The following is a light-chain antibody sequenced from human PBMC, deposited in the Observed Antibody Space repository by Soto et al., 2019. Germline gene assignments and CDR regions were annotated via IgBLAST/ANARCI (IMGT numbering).Light chain of an antibody. CDR3: QQLNGYQLA. J-gene: IGKJ4*01. Sequence: DIQLTQSPSFLSAFVGDTVTITCRASQPMSTYLAWYQQKPGKVPKLLIRSASTLQSGVPPRFSGGGSGTEFTLTISSLQPDDSGIYYCQQLNGYQLAFGGGTNVEIK. V-gene: IGKV1-9*01. CDR1: QPMSTY. CDR2: SAS.